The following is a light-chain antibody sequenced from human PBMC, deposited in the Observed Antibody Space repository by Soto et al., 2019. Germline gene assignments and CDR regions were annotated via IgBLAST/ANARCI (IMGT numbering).Light chain of an antibody. Sequence: AIQMTQSPSSLSASVGDRVTITCRASQGIRTDLAWYQQKPGKAPKLLIYGASNLQSGVPSRFSGSESGTDFTLTISSLQPEDFATYYCLQDYNLPYTFGQGTKLEI. CDR1: QGIRTD. CDR2: GAS. CDR3: LQDYNLPYT. V-gene: IGKV1-6*01. J-gene: IGKJ2*01.